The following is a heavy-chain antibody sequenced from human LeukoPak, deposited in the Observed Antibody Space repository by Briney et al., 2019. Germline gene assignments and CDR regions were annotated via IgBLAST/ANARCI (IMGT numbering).Heavy chain of an antibody. J-gene: IGHJ3*02. CDR3: ARASYLNDAFDI. Sequence: ETLSLTCAVYGGSFSGYYWSWVRQAPGKGLEWVSVIYSGGSTYYADSVKGRFTISRDNSKNTLYLQMNSLRAEDTAVYYCARASYLNDAFDIWGQGTMVTVSS. V-gene: IGHV3-66*01. CDR2: IYSGGST. CDR1: GGSFSGYY.